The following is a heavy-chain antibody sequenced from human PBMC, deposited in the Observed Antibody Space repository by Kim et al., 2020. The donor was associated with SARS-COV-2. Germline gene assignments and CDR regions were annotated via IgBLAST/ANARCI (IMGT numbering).Heavy chain of an antibody. CDR3: AKDQLWSQTFDY. Sequence: GGSLRLSCAASGFTFSSYAMSWVRQAPGKGLEWVSAISGSGGSTYNADSAKGRFTIYRDNSKNTLYMQMHSLRAEDTAVYYCAKDQLWSQTFDYWGQGNLVNV. CDR1: GFTFSSYA. D-gene: IGHD3-10*01. CDR2: ISGSGGST. J-gene: IGHJ4*02. V-gene: IGHV3-23*01.